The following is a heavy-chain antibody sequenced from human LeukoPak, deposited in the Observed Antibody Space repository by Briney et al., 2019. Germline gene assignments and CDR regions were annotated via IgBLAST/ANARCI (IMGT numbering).Heavy chain of an antibody. CDR2: INPNSGGT. Sequence: GASVKVSCKASGYTFTGYYMHWVRQAPGQGLEWMGWINPNSGGTNYAQKSQCRVTMTRDTSISTAYMERSRLRSDDTAVYYCARVGGSGSYFRYYFDYWGQGTLVTVSS. D-gene: IGHD3-10*01. CDR3: ARVGGSGSYFRYYFDY. J-gene: IGHJ4*02. CDR1: GYTFTGYY. V-gene: IGHV1-2*02.